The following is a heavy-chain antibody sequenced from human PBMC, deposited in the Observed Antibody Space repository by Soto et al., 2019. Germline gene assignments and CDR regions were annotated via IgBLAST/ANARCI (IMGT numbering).Heavy chain of an antibody. CDR2: VWYDGSRT. J-gene: IGHJ6*03. CDR1: GFSFSYYG. V-gene: IGHV3-33*01. D-gene: IGHD3-16*01. CDR3: ARGTSHYYYYMDV. Sequence: QEQLVESGGGVVQPGGSLRLSCEASGFSFSYYGLHWVRQAPGKGLEWVALVWYDGSRTYYSDSVKGRFTISRDNFKKTVDLQMNGLRVEDTALYYCARGTSHYYYYMDVCGEGTTVTVSS.